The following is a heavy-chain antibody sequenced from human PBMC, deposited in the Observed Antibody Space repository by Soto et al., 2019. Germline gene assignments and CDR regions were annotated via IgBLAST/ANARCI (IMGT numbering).Heavy chain of an antibody. CDR2: IYWDDDK. D-gene: IGHD6-19*01. J-gene: IGHJ4*02. CDR3: LHSKGGSGRSYPY. CDR1: GFSFSTSGVC. Sequence: SGPTLVNPTQTLTLTCTFSGFSFSTSGVCVGWIRQPPGKALEWLALIYWDDDKRYSPSLESRLTITKDTSKNQAVLTMTNMDLLYSAKFYFLHSKGGSGRSYPYWGQGTLDTGSS. V-gene: IGHV2-5*02.